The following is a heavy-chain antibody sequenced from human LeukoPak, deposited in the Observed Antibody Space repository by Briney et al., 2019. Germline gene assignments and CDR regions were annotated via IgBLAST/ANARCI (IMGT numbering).Heavy chain of an antibody. J-gene: IGHJ6*03. CDR3: ARDLLHCSSTSCPGAPFYYYYYYYMDV. CDR1: GGSISSYY. CDR2: IYTSGSA. V-gene: IGHV4-4*07. D-gene: IGHD2-2*01. Sequence: ASETLSLTCTVSGGSISSYYWSWIRQPAGKGLEWIGRIYTSGSANYNPSLKSRVTMSVDTSKNQFSLKLSSVTAADTAVYYCARDLLHCSSTSCPGAPFYYYYYYYMDVWGKGTTVTVSS.